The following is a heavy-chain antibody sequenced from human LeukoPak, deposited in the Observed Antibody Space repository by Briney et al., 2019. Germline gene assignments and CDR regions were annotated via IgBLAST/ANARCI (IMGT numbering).Heavy chain of an antibody. CDR2: INQDGSEK. CDR1: GFTFSSYW. J-gene: IGHJ4*02. D-gene: IGHD3-10*01. V-gene: IGHV3-7*01. Sequence: GGSLRLSCAASGFTFSSYWMSWVRQAPGKGLEWVANINQDGSEKYYVDSVKGRFTISRDNAKNSLYLQMNSLRAEDTAVYYCARENSRGVIRDYFEYWGQGTLVTVSS. CDR3: ARENSRGVIRDYFEY.